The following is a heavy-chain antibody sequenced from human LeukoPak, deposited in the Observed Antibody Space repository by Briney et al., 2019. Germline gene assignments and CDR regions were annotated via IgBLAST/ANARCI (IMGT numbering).Heavy chain of an antibody. Sequence: GGSLRLSCAASGFTFSSYAMSWVRQAPGKGLEWVSAISGGGGSTYYADSVKGRFTISRDNSKNTLYLQMNSLRAEDTAVHYCAKDTLYGDYVDYWGQGTLVTVSS. CDR3: AKDTLYGDYVDY. D-gene: IGHD4-17*01. CDR1: GFTFSSYA. J-gene: IGHJ4*02. V-gene: IGHV3-23*01. CDR2: ISGGGGST.